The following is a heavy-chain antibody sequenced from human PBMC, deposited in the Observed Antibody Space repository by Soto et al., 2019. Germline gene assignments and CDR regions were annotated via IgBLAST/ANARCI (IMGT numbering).Heavy chain of an antibody. D-gene: IGHD1-26*01. Sequence: PGELLNISNAASGFLIRSAAMSWVRQAPERGRELISAISTSECSTYYADSVKVRFTKSRDNSKNALNRQRNSQRAEDTAVYYCARPTYSGRPPALLDWGQGTLVTVSS. V-gene: IGHV3-23*01. J-gene: IGHJ4*02. CDR1: GFLIRSAA. CDR3: ARPTYSGRPPALLD. CDR2: ISTSECST.